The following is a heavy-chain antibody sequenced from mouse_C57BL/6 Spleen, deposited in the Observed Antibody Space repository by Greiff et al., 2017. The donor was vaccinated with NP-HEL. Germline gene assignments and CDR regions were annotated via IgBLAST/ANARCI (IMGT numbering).Heavy chain of an antibody. CDR2: ISSGGSYT. V-gene: IGHV5-6*01. D-gene: IGHD2-1*01. CDR1: GFTFSSYG. CDR3: ARRRGNYGDYFDY. Sequence: EVQLVESGGDLVKPGGSLKLSCAASGFTFSSYGMSWVRQTPDKRLEWVATISSGGSYTYYPDSVKGRFTISRDNAKNTLYLQMSSLKSEDTAMYYCARRRGNYGDYFDYWGQGTTLTVSS. J-gene: IGHJ2*01.